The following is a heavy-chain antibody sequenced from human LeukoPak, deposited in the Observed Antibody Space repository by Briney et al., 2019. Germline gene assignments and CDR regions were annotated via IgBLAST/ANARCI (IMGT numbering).Heavy chain of an antibody. CDR2: IYYSGST. J-gene: IGHJ4*02. CDR1: GGSISSYY. D-gene: IGHD3-9*01. V-gene: IGHV4-59*08. CDR3: GATRPRGAYYFDRLTAYPGIDY. Sequence: SETLSLTCTVSGGSISSYYWSWIRQPPGKGLVWVGYIYYSGSTNYNPSLKSRVTISVDTSKNQFSLKLSSVTAADTAVYYCGATRPRGAYYFDRLTAYPGIDYWGQGTLVTVSS.